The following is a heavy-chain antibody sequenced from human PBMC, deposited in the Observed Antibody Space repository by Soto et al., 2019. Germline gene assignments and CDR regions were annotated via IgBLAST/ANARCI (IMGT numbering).Heavy chain of an antibody. CDR1: GGSISSSSYY. Sequence: SETLSLTCTVSGGSISSSSYYWGWVRQPPGQGLEWIGSTYFSGSTYYHPSFKSRVTISTDTSKNQFSLNLRSVTAADTAVYYCARHRSAPYGSGSYYNAYLENWGQGIPVTVSS. CDR2: TYFSGST. J-gene: IGHJ4*02. D-gene: IGHD3-10*01. V-gene: IGHV4-39*01. CDR3: ARHRSAPYGSGSYYNAYLEN.